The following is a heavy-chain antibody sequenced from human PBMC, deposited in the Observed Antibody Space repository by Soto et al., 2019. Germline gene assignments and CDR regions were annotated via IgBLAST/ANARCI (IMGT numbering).Heavy chain of an antibody. CDR3: ARDHDWGYCTNGVCLHWFDP. Sequence: ASVKVSCKASVYTFTSYGISWVRQAPEQGLEWMGWISAYNGNTNYAQKLQGRVTMTTDTSTSTAYMELRSLRSDDTAVYYCARDHDWGYCTNGVCLHWFDPWGQGTLVTVS. D-gene: IGHD2-8*01. CDR2: ISAYNGNT. J-gene: IGHJ5*02. CDR1: VYTFTSYG. V-gene: IGHV1-18*01.